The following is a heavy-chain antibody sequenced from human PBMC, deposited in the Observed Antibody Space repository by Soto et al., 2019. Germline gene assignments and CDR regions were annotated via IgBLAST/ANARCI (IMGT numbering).Heavy chain of an antibody. CDR2: IWYDGSNK. D-gene: IGHD6-19*01. J-gene: IGHJ3*02. CDR3: PRGSLSIAVADPSENSTVSEAFDI. CDR1: GFTFSSYG. Sequence: QVQLVESGGGVVQPGRSLRLSCAASGFTFSSYGMHWVRQAPGKGLEWVAVIWYDGSNKYYADSVKGRFTISRDNSKNTLYLQMNNLRAEDTAVYYCPRGSLSIAVADPSENSTVSEAFDIWGQGTMVTVSS. V-gene: IGHV3-33*01.